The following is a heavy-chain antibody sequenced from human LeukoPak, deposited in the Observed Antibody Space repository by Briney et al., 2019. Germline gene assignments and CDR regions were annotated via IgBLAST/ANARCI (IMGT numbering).Heavy chain of an antibody. CDR1: GFTFSSYV. J-gene: IGHJ4*02. CDR3: ARDPRYCTGGSCSH. CDR2: ISDSGYST. V-gene: IGHV3-23*01. Sequence: GGSLRLSCAASGFTFSSYVMSWVRQAPGKGLEWVSGISDSGYSTYYADSVKGRFTISRDNSKNTLYLQMNSLRAEDTAVYYCARDPRYCTGGSCSHWGQGTLVTVS. D-gene: IGHD2-15*01.